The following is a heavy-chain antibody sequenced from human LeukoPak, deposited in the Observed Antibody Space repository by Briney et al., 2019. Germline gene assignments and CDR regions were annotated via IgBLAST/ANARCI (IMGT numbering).Heavy chain of an antibody. J-gene: IGHJ6*02. CDR1: GFTFSSYA. CDR3: ARVAAAALGYYYYGMDV. Sequence: SGGSLRLSCAASGFTFSSYAMSWVRQAPGKGLEWVSVIYSGGSTYYADSVKGRFTISRDNSKNTLYLQMNSLRAEDTAVYYCARVAAAALGYYYYGMDVWGQGTTVTVSS. CDR2: IYSGGST. V-gene: IGHV3-66*01. D-gene: IGHD6-13*01.